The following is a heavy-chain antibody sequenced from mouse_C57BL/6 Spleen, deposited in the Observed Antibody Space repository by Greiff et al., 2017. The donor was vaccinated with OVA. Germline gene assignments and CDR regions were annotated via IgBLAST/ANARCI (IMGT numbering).Heavy chain of an antibody. V-gene: IGHV14-4*01. D-gene: IGHD1-1*01. CDR2: IDPENGDT. J-gene: IGHJ1*03. CDR3: TTRYYGSSGWYFDV. CDR1: GFNIKDDY. Sequence: VQLQQSGAELVRPGASVKLSCTASGFNIKDDYMHWVKQRPEQGLEWIGWIDPENGDTEYASKFQGKATITADTSSNTAYLQLSSLTSEDTAVYYCTTRYYGSSGWYFDVWGTGTTVTVSS.